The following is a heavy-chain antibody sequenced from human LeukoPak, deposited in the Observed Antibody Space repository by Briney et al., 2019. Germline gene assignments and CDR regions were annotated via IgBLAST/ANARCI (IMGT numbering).Heavy chain of an antibody. J-gene: IGHJ4*02. Sequence: GGSLRLSCAASGFTFTSYGISWVRQAPGQGLEWMGWISGYNGNTNYAQKLQGRVTMTTDTSTSTAYMELRSLRSDDTAVYYCARDLIAARPEDYWGQGTLVTVSS. D-gene: IGHD6-6*01. CDR1: GFTFTSYG. V-gene: IGHV1-18*01. CDR2: ISGYNGNT. CDR3: ARDLIAARPEDY.